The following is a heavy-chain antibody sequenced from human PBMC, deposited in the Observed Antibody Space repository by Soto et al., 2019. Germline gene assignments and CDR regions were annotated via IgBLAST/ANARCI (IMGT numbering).Heavy chain of an antibody. V-gene: IGHV4-31*03. D-gene: IGHD1-1*01. Sequence: QVQLQESGPGLVKPSQTLSLTSTVSGGSISSGGYYWSWIRQHPGKGLAWIGYIYYSGSTYYNPSLKSRVAISVDTSKNQFSLKLSSVTAADTAVYYCARLPGLAPRYRHFDYWGQGTLVTVSS. J-gene: IGHJ4*02. CDR1: GGSISSGGYY. CDR2: IYYSGST. CDR3: ARLPGLAPRYRHFDY.